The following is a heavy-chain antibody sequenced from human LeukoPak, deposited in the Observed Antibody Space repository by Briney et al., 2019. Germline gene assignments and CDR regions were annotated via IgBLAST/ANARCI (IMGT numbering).Heavy chain of an antibody. V-gene: IGHV3-66*01. D-gene: IGHD6-13*01. CDR3: ASPGEYSSSWYYDY. Sequence: HPGGSLRLSCAASGFTVSSNYMSWVRQAPGKGLEWVSVIYSGGSTYYADSVKGRFTISRDNSKNTLYLQMSSLRAEDTAVYYCASPGEYSSSWYYDYWGQGTLVTVSS. CDR2: IYSGGST. J-gene: IGHJ4*02. CDR1: GFTVSSNY.